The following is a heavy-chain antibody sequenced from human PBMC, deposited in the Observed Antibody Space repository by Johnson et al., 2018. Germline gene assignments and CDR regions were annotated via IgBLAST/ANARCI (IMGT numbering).Heavy chain of an antibody. CDR3: AAEIVGTYYYYGMDV. CDR1: GFTFTSSA. J-gene: IGHJ6*02. CDR2: IVVGSGNT. D-gene: IGHD1-1*01. Sequence: QLVESGPEVKKPGTSVKVSCKASGFTFTSSAVQWVRQARGKRLEWIGWIVVGSGNTNYAQKFQERVTITRDMSTSTAYMEMRSLRSDDTAVYYCAAEIVGTYYYYGMDVWGQGTTVTVSS. V-gene: IGHV1-58*01.